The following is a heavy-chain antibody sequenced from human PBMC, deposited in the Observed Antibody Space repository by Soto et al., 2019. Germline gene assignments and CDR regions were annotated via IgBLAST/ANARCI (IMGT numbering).Heavy chain of an antibody. CDR3: AREGLVIANLYYYYMDF. Sequence: ASVKVSCKASGYTFTSYGISWVRQAPGQGLEWMGWISAYNGNTNYAQKLQGRVTMTTDTSTSTAYMELRSLRSDDTAVYYCAREGLVIANLYYYYMDFWGKGTTVTVSS. CDR1: GYTFTSYG. D-gene: IGHD3-9*01. CDR2: ISAYNGNT. V-gene: IGHV1-18*01. J-gene: IGHJ6*03.